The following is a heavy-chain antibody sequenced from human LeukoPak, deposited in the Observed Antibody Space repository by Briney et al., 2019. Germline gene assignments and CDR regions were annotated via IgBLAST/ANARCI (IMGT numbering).Heavy chain of an antibody. J-gene: IGHJ4*02. D-gene: IGHD3-10*01. CDR1: GYTFTNYD. Sequence: ASVKVSCKASGYTFTNYDINWVRQAPGQRLEWMGWINAGNGNTKYSQKFQGRVTITRDTSASTAYMELSSLRSEDTAVYYCARDRGMVWFGEFDYWGQGTLVTVSS. CDR3: ARDRGMVWFGEFDY. V-gene: IGHV1-3*01. CDR2: INAGNGNT.